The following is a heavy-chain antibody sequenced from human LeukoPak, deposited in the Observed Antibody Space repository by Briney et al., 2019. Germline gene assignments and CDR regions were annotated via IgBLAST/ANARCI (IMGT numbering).Heavy chain of an antibody. Sequence: GGSLRLSCAASGFTFSSYAMSWVRQAPGKGLEWVSATSGSGGSTYYADSVKGRFTISRDNSKNTLYLQMDSLRAEDTAVYYCAKWPYLNGWFDPWGQGTLVTVSS. V-gene: IGHV3-23*01. CDR1: GFTFSSYA. CDR3: AKWPYLNGWFDP. J-gene: IGHJ5*02. D-gene: IGHD2-8*01. CDR2: TSGSGGST.